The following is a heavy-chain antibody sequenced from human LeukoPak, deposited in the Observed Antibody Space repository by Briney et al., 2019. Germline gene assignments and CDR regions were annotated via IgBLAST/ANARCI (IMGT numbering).Heavy chain of an antibody. V-gene: IGHV3-15*07. CDR3: ARQEDIKATPADY. CDR2: IKSKTDGGTT. J-gene: IGHJ4*02. D-gene: IGHD2-15*01. Sequence: GGSLRLSCAASGFTFSNAWMNWVRQAPGKGLEWVGRIKSKTDGGTTDYAAPVKGRFTISRDDSKNTLYLQMNSLKTEDTAVYYCARQEDIKATPADYWGQGTLVTVSS. CDR1: GFTFSNAW.